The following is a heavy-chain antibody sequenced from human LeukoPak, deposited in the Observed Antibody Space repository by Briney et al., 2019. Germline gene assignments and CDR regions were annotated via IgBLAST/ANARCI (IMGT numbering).Heavy chain of an antibody. CDR1: GFIFSSYA. J-gene: IGHJ4*02. CDR2: MSGNGGTT. Sequence: GGSLRLSCAASGFIFSSYAMSWVRQAPGQGLEWLSGMSGNGGTTYYADSVKGRFTISRDNSKNTLYLQMNNLRVEDTAVYYCARRDYYDSSGYSPLFDYWGQGTLVTVSS. D-gene: IGHD3-22*01. V-gene: IGHV3-23*01. CDR3: ARRDYYDSSGYSPLFDY.